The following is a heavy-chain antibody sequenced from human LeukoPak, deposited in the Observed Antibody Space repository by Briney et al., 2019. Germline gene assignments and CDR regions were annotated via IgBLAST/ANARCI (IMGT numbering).Heavy chain of an antibody. CDR3: VSSVGGGSSWPDY. J-gene: IGHJ4*02. V-gene: IGHV3-21*06. CDR1: GFTFSIYT. Sequence: GGSLRLSCAASGFTFSIYTMNWVRQAPGKGLEWVSSISGSSSYKYYADSLKGRFTISRDNAKNSLYLQMTSLRADDTAVYYCVSSVGGGSSWPDYWGQGTLVTVSS. CDR2: ISGSSSYK. D-gene: IGHD6-13*01.